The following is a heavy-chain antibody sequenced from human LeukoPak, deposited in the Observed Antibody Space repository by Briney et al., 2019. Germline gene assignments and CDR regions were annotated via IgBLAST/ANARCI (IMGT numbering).Heavy chain of an antibody. CDR1: GDSVENHY. V-gene: IGHV4-4*07. CDR2: IYTSGHT. Sequence: SETLSLTCTVSGDSVENHYWSWIRQPAGKGLEWIGRIYTSGHTKYNPSLESRVTMSVDASRNQISLRLSSVTAADTAVYYCTARIVGVPFDYWGQGTLVTASS. D-gene: IGHD1-26*01. CDR3: TARIVGVPFDY. J-gene: IGHJ4*02.